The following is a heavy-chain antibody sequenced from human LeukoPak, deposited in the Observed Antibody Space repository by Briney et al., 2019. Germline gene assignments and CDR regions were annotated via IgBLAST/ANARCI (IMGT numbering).Heavy chain of an antibody. J-gene: IGHJ4*02. Sequence: GGSLRLSCAASGFTFSSYAMSWVRQAPGKGLEWVSATSGSGGSTYYADSVKGRFTISRDNSKNTLYLQMNSLRAEDTAVYYCAKDRPYGDYAAVTDYWGQGTLVTVSS. CDR1: GFTFSSYA. CDR3: AKDRPYGDYAAVTDY. D-gene: IGHD4-17*01. V-gene: IGHV3-23*01. CDR2: TSGSGGST.